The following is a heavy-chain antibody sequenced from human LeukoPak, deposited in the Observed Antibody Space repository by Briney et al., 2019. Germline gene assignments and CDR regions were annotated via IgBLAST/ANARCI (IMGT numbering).Heavy chain of an antibody. D-gene: IGHD6-19*01. CDR2: IYTSGST. Sequence: SETLSLTCTVSGGSISSYYWSWIRRPAGKGLEWIGRIYTSGSTNYNPSLKSRVTMSVDTSKNLFSLKLSSVTAADTAVYYCARGGYSSGWWDYWGQGTLVTVSS. V-gene: IGHV4-4*07. CDR3: ARGGYSSGWWDY. CDR1: GGSISSYY. J-gene: IGHJ4*02.